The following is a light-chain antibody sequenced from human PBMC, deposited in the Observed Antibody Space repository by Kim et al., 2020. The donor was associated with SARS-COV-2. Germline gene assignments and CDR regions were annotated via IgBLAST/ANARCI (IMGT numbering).Light chain of an antibody. J-gene: IGKJ2*03. CDR3: QQYYSTPPS. Sequence: RATLNCKSSHTVLYNSNNKNYLAWYQQKPGQAPKLLMYWASIRESGVSDRFSGSGSETDFTLTISSLQAEDVAVYYCQQYYSTPPSFGQGTKLEI. CDR2: WAS. CDR1: HTVLYNSNNKNY. V-gene: IGKV4-1*01.